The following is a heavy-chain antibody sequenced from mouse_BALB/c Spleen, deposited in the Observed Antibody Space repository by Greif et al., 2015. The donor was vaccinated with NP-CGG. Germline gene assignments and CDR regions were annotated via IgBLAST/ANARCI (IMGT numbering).Heavy chain of an antibody. J-gene: IGHJ4*01. D-gene: IGHD1-1*01. Sequence: VKLMESGPGLVQPSQSLSITCTVSGFSLTSYGVHWVRQSPGKGLEWLGVIWSSGSTDYNAAFISRLSISKDNSKSQVFFKMNSLQANDTAIYYCARKLRYYAMDYWGQGTSVTVSS. V-gene: IGHV2-2*02. CDR1: GFSLTSYG. CDR3: ARKLRYYAMDY. CDR2: IWSSGST.